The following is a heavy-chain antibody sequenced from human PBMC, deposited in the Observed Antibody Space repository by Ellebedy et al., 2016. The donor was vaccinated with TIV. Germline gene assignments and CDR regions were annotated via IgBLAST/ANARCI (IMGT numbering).Heavy chain of an antibody. D-gene: IGHD3-10*01. V-gene: IGHV1-24*01. CDR3: ASIRRITMVRGVFSNWFDP. CDR1: GYTLTELS. Sequence: ASVKVSCKVSGYTLTELSMHWVRQAPGKGLEWMGGFDPEDGETIYAQKFQGRVTMTEDTSTDTAYMELSSLRSEDTAMYYCASIRRITMVRGVFSNWFDPWGQGTLVTVSS. J-gene: IGHJ5*02. CDR2: FDPEDGET.